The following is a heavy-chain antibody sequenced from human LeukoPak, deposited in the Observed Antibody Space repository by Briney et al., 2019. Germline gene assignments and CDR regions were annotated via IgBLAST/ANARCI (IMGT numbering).Heavy chain of an antibody. CDR2: ISYDGSNK. CDR1: GFTFSSYG. Sequence: PGGSLRLSCAASGFTFSSYGMHWVRQAPGKGLEWVAVISYDGSNKYYADSVKGRFTISRDNAKNSLYLQMNSLRAEDTAVYYCARSLYIRDAFDIWGQGTMVTVSS. V-gene: IGHV3-30*03. J-gene: IGHJ3*02. CDR3: ARSLYIRDAFDI. D-gene: IGHD3-10*02.